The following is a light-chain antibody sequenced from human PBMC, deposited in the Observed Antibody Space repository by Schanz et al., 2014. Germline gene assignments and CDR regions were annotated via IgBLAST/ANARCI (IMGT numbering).Light chain of an antibody. CDR2: GAS. V-gene: IGKV3-15*01. CDR3: LQDGGYPLT. CDR1: QSVSSN. J-gene: IGKJ4*01. Sequence: EIVMTQSPATLSVSPGERATLSCRASQSVSSNLAWFQQKPGQAPRLLIYGASTRATGLPARFSGSGSGTEFTLTISSLQPEDFATYYCLQDGGYPLTFGGGTKVE.